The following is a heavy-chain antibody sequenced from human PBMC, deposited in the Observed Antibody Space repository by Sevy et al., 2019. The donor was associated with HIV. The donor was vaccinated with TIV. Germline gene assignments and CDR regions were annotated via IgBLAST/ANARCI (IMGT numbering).Heavy chain of an antibody. Sequence: ASVKVSCKASGYTFTSYGISWVRQAPGQGLEWMGWISAYNGKTNFAQKLQDKFTMTTDTSTSTAYMELRSLRSDDTAVYDWARDGQVYSSSSGGYYYYGMDVWGQGTTVTVSS. CDR1: GYTFTSYG. D-gene: IGHD6-6*01. V-gene: IGHV1-18*04. J-gene: IGHJ6*02. CDR3: ARDGQVYSSSSGGYYYYGMDV. CDR2: ISAYNGKT.